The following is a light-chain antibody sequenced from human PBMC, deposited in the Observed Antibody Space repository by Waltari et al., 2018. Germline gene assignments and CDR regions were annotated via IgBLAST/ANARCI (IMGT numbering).Light chain of an antibody. CDR1: YFGTED. CDR3: QVWDVESDHVF. Sequence: SYGLTQPPSVSVSPGQTARITCGGDYFGTEDVNWYQRKPPQAPLLVIYTNSARPSGIPDRFSGSRSGNTATLIIGGVEAGDEAEYYCQVWDVESDHVFFGGGTRLTVL. V-gene: IGLV3-21*01. J-gene: IGLJ7*01. CDR2: TNS.